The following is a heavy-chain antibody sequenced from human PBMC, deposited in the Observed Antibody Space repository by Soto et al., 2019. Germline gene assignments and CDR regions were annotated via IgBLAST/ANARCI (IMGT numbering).Heavy chain of an antibody. D-gene: IGHD2-2*01. CDR2: IDPSDSYT. CDR3: ARFPVCSSTSCPIDYYYYGMDV. V-gene: IGHV5-10-1*01. Sequence: PGESLKISCKGSGYSFTSYWISWVRQMPGKGLEWMGRIDPSDSYTNYSPSFQGHVTISADKSISTAYLQWSSLKASDTAMYYCARFPVCSSTSCPIDYYYYGMDVWGQGTTVTVSS. CDR1: GYSFTSYW. J-gene: IGHJ6*02.